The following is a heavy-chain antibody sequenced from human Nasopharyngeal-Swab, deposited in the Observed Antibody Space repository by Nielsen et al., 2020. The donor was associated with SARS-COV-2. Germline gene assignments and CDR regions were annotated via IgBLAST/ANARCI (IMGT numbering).Heavy chain of an antibody. CDR3: AKVKSGTSYDAFDI. CDR1: GFTFSNSA. Sequence: SCTASGFTFSNSAMTWVRQAPWKGLEWVSSIRVSGDTTYYADSVKGRFTISRDSSKNTLYLQMNSLRAEDTALYYCAKVKSGTSYDAFDIWGQGTMVTVSS. J-gene: IGHJ3*02. V-gene: IGHV3-23*01. CDR2: IRVSGDTT. D-gene: IGHD1-26*01.